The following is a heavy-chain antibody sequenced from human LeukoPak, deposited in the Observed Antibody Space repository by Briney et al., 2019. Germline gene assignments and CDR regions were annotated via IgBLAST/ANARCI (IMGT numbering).Heavy chain of an antibody. V-gene: IGHV1-2*04. J-gene: IGHJ4*02. Sequence: ASVKVSCKASGYTFIGYYMHWVRQAPGQGLEWMGWINPNSGGTNYAQKFQGWVTMTRDTSISAAYMELSRLRSDDTAVYYCARDLNGSGWYDYWGQGTLVTVSS. D-gene: IGHD6-19*01. CDR2: INPNSGGT. CDR1: GYTFIGYY. CDR3: ARDLNGSGWYDY.